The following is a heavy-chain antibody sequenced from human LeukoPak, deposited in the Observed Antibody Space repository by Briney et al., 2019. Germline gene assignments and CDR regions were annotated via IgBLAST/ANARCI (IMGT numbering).Heavy chain of an antibody. V-gene: IGHV4-59*11. CDR3: ARGRNDHGGMFFDS. CDR2: ISHSGYT. Sequence: TPSETLSLTCTVSVDSMRGHYWSWIRQAPGRGLEWIGFISHSGYTSYSPSLKSRVAISVDTSKRQFSLRLSSVTATDTAMYYCARGRNDHGGMFFDSWAQGNLVTVSS. D-gene: IGHD4-23*01. J-gene: IGHJ4*02. CDR1: VDSMRGHY.